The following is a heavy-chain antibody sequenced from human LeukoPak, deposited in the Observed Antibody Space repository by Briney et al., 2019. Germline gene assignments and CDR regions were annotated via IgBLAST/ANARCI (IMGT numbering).Heavy chain of an antibody. CDR2: IHHSGST. CDR3: TGDRRSTWSYY. CDR1: GDSIGGYY. V-gene: IGHV4-59*01. J-gene: IGHJ4*02. D-gene: IGHD2-15*01. Sequence: SETLSPTCTVSGDSIGGYYWSWVRQAPGKGLEWIGYIHHSGSTDNNPSLKSRVTISLDTSKNQFSLRLSSVTAADTAVYYCTGDRRSTWSYYWAQGTLVTVSS.